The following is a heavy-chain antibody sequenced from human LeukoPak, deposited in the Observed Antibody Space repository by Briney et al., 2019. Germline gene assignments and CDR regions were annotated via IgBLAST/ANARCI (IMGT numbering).Heavy chain of an antibody. Sequence: GGSLEIFCKGSGYSFTSYWIGWGRQMPGEGLEWVGIIYPGDSDTRYSPSFQGQVTISADKSISTAYLQWSSLKASDTAMYYCARLGPHYYDSSGYPDYWGQGTLVTVPS. CDR3: ARLGPHYYDSSGYPDY. V-gene: IGHV5-51*01. CDR1: GYSFTSYW. CDR2: IYPGDSDT. D-gene: IGHD3-22*01. J-gene: IGHJ4*02.